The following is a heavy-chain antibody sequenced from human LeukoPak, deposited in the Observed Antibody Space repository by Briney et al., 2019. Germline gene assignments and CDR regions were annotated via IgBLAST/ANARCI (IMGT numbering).Heavy chain of an antibody. J-gene: IGHJ4*02. D-gene: IGHD3-10*01. CDR2: IKSKTDGGTI. CDR1: GITFINAW. Sequence: GGSLRLSYAASGITFINAWMRWVRQAPGKGLEWVGRIKSKTDGGTIDYAAPVKGRFTISRDDSKNTLYLQMNSLKTEDTAFYYCATGNYYGSRSYAYWGQGTLVTASS. V-gene: IGHV3-15*01. CDR3: ATGNYYGSRSYAY.